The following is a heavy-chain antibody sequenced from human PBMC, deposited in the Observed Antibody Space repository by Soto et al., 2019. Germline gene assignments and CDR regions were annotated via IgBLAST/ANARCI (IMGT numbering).Heavy chain of an antibody. CDR1: GGSFSGYY. Sequence: QVQLQQWGAGLLKPSETLSLTCAVYGGSFSGYYWSWIRQPPGKGLEWIGEINHSGSTNYNPSLKSRVTISVDTSKNQFSLKLSSVTAADTAVYYCARGSPMGYDFWSGMGRQYYYYGMDVWGQGTTVTVSS. J-gene: IGHJ6*02. CDR3: ARGSPMGYDFWSGMGRQYYYYGMDV. D-gene: IGHD3-3*01. CDR2: INHSGST. V-gene: IGHV4-34*01.